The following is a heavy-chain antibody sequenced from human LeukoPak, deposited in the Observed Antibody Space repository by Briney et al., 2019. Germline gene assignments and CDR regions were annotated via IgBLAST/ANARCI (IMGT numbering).Heavy chain of an antibody. D-gene: IGHD4-23*01. V-gene: IGHV3-30*03. J-gene: IGHJ4*02. CDR3: ARPSYYGGNSLFDY. Sequence: GGSLRLSCAASGFTFSSYGMHWVRQAPGKGLEWVAVISYDGSNKYYADSVKGRFTISRDNAKNSLYLQMNSLRAEDTAVFYCARPSYYGGNSLFDYWGQGTLVTVSS. CDR1: GFTFSSYG. CDR2: ISYDGSNK.